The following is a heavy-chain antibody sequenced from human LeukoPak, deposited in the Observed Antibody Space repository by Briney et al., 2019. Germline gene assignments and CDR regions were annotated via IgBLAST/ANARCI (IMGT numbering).Heavy chain of an antibody. CDR3: ARVSPYGGNSGVDY. V-gene: IGHV3-48*04. Sequence: GGALRLSCSASGFTFKWYSMNWVRPAPGKGLEWVSYISSDGRTTHYADSVRGRFNISRDNAKNTLYLQMNSLRAEDTAVYYCARVSPYGGNSGVDYWGQGTLVTVSS. CDR2: ISSDGRTT. J-gene: IGHJ4*02. D-gene: IGHD4-23*01. CDR1: GFTFKWYS.